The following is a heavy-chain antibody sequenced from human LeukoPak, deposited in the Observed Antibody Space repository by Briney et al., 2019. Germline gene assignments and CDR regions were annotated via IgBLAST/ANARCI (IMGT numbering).Heavy chain of an antibody. Sequence: ASVKVSCKASGYTFTGYYMHWVRQAPGQGLEWMGRINPNGGGTNYAQKFQGRVTMTRDTSISTAYMELSRLRSDDTAVYYCARDSPGDDYVWGSYRYYFDYWGQGTLVTVSS. CDR1: GYTFTGYY. J-gene: IGHJ4*02. CDR3: ARDSPGDDYVWGSYRYYFDY. D-gene: IGHD3-16*01. CDR2: INPNGGGT. V-gene: IGHV1-2*06.